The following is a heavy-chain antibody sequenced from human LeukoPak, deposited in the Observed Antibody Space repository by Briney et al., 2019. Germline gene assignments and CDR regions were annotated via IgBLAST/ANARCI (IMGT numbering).Heavy chain of an antibody. CDR1: GGSISSFY. V-gene: IGHV4-59*08. CDR3: ARHTPVPLPFGFYFEMDV. D-gene: IGHD2-15*01. Sequence: SETLSLTCTVSGGSISSFYWSWIRQPPGKGLEWIGYIFYSGSTNYNPSLKSRVTMSVATSKNQFSLKLSSVTAADTAVYYCARHTPVPLPFGFYFEMDVWGQGTTVTVSS. CDR2: IFYSGST. J-gene: IGHJ6*02.